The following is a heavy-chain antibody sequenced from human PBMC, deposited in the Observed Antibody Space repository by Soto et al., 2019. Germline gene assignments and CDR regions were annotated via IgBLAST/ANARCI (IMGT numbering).Heavy chain of an antibody. J-gene: IGHJ5*02. V-gene: IGHV4-34*01. CDR3: ARGWEGNWFDP. D-gene: IGHD1-26*01. CDR2: INHSGST. Sequence: PSETLSLTCAVYGGSFSGYYWSWIRQPPGKGLEWIGEINHSGSTNYNPSLRSRVTISVDTSKNQFSLKLTSVTAADTAVYYCARGWEGNWFDPWGQGTLVTVSS. CDR1: GGSFSGYY.